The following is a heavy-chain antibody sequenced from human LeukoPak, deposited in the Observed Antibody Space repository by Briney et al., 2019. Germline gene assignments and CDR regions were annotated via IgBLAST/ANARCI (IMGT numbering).Heavy chain of an antibody. D-gene: IGHD1-1*01. J-gene: IGHJ4*02. CDR3: ARDHYKSYFDY. Sequence: AGGSLRLSCAASGFTFSSYSMNWVRQAPGKGLEWVSSISSSSYIYYADSVKGRFTISRDNAKNSLYLQMNSLRAEDTAVYYCARDHYKSYFDYWGQGTLVTVSS. CDR2: ISSSSYI. V-gene: IGHV3-21*01. CDR1: GFTFSSYS.